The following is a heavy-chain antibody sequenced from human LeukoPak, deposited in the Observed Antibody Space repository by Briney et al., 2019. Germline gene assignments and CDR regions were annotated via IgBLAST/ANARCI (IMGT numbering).Heavy chain of an antibody. V-gene: IGHV3-30*04. D-gene: IGHD5-24*01. CDR3: GRDPSARVTIDF. J-gene: IGHJ4*02. CDR1: GFTFSNYA. CDR2: VSHDGRNQ. Sequence: SGGSLRLSCGASGFTFSNYAMHWVRQAPGKGLEWVAIVSHDGRNQYYAESVKGRFTISRDSSKNTVSLQMNSLRAGDSALYYCGRDPSARVTIDFWGQGTLITVSS.